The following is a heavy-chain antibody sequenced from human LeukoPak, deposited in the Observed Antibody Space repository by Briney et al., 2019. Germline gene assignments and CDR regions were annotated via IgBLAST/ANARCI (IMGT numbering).Heavy chain of an antibody. CDR3: ARERSLWFGESRAFDI. D-gene: IGHD3-10*01. J-gene: IGHJ3*02. V-gene: IGHV4-59*01. CDR2: IYYSGCT. Sequence: PSETLSLTCTVSGGSISSYYWSWVRQPPGKGLEWIGYIYYSGCTNYNPSLKSRVTISVDTSKNQFSLKLSSVTAADTAVYYCARERSLWFGESRAFDIWGQGTMVTVSS. CDR1: GGSISSYY.